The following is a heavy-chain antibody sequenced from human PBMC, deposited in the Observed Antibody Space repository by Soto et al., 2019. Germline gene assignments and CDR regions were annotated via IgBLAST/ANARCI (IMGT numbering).Heavy chain of an antibody. Sequence: QVQLVESGGGVVQPGRSLRLSCAASGFTFSSYGMHWVRQAPGKGLEWVAVISYDGSNKYYADSVKGRFTISRDNSKNTLDLQMNSLRAEDTAVYYCAKDEGYDFWSGYPMTPFDYWGQGTLVTVSS. CDR1: GFTFSSYG. CDR2: ISYDGSNK. V-gene: IGHV3-30*18. J-gene: IGHJ4*02. CDR3: AKDEGYDFWSGYPMTPFDY. D-gene: IGHD3-3*01.